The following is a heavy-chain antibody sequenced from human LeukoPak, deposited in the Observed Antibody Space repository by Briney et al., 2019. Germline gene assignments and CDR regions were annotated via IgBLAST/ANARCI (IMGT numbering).Heavy chain of an antibody. CDR2: ISISSNYI. CDR3: ASDGGGGLDY. D-gene: IGHD2-15*01. V-gene: IGHV3-21*01. Sequence: PGGSLRLSCAASGFTFSNYNMNWVRQAPGKGLEWVSCISISSNYIYYPDSVKGRFTISRDNAKNSLYLQMNSLRAEDTAVYYCASDGGGGLDYWGQGTLVTVSS. J-gene: IGHJ4*02. CDR1: GFTFSNYN.